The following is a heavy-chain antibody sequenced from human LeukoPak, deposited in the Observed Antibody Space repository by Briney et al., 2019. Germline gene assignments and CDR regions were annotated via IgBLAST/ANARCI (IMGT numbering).Heavy chain of an antibody. V-gene: IGHV3-48*03. D-gene: IGHD2-8*01. CDR2: ISGGGGTI. J-gene: IGHJ4*02. CDR3: ARGQEMGY. CDR1: GFTFSSYE. Sequence: GGSLRLSCAASGFTFSSYEMNWVRQAPGKGLEWVSYISGGGGTIYYADSVKGRFTVSRDNAMNSLYLQMNSLRDEDTAVYYCARGQEMGYWGQGTLVTVSS.